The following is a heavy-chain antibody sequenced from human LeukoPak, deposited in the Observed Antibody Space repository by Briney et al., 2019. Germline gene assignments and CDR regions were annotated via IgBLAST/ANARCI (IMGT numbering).Heavy chain of an antibody. CDR3: AREYSSSSKVFDY. CDR2: MNPNSGNT. J-gene: IGHJ4*02. Sequence: GASAKVSCKASGYTFTSYDINWVRQATGQGLEWMGWMNPNSGNTGYAQKFQGRVTMTRNTSISTAYMELSSLRSDDTAVYYCAREYSSSSKVFDYWGQGTLVTVSS. V-gene: IGHV1-8*01. CDR1: GYTFTSYD. D-gene: IGHD6-6*01.